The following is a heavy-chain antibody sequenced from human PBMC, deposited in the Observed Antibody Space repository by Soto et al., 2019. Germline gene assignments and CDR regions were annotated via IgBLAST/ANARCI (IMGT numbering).Heavy chain of an antibody. J-gene: IGHJ6*02. CDR2: INPSGGST. Sequence: ASVKVSCKASGYTFTSYYMHWVRQAPGQGLEWMGIINPSGGSTSYAQKFQGRVTMTRDTSTSTVYMELSSLRSEDTAVYYCARTARIQQPETHYYYSYGMDVWGQGTTVTVSS. D-gene: IGHD5-18*01. CDR3: ARTARIQQPETHYYYSYGMDV. CDR1: GYTFTSYY. V-gene: IGHV1-46*01.